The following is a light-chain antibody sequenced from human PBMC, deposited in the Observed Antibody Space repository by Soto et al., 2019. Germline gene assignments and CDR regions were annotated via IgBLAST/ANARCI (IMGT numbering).Light chain of an antibody. CDR1: QSISSW. J-gene: IGKJ2*01. Sequence: DIQMTRSPSTLSASVGDRVTITCRASQSISSWLAWYQQKPGKAPKLLIYKASSLESGVPSRFSGSGSGTEFTLTISSLQPDDFATYSCQQYNSYPYTFGQGTKLEIK. CDR3: QQYNSYPYT. CDR2: KAS. V-gene: IGKV1-5*03.